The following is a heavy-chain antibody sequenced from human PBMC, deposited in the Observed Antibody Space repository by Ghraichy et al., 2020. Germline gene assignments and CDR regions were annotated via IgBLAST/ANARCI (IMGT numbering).Heavy chain of an antibody. Sequence: SQTLSLTCTGSGGSINSYYWSWIRQPPGKGLEWIGYTYFTGSTNYNPSLKSRVTISLDTSTKQFSLKLRSVTAADTAVYYCARRVAYCGGDCHFFESWGQGTLVTVSS. V-gene: IGHV4-59*08. D-gene: IGHD2-21*01. CDR2: TYFTGST. CDR1: GGSINSYY. CDR3: ARRVAYCGGDCHFFES. J-gene: IGHJ4*02.